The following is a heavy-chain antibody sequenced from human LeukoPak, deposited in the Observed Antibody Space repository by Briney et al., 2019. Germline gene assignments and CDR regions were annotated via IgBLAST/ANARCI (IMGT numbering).Heavy chain of an antibody. D-gene: IGHD6-13*01. V-gene: IGHV3-30*04. J-gene: IGHJ5*02. CDR1: GFTFSSYA. Sequence: GGSLRLSCAASGFTFSSYAMQWVRQAPDKGLEGVAAISCDGSNKYYADSVEGRFTISRDNSKNTLFLQMNTLRAEATAVFYCARGDKQLVFNRNKGGFDPWGQGTLVTVSS. CDR2: ISCDGSNK. CDR3: ARGDKQLVFNRNKGGFDP.